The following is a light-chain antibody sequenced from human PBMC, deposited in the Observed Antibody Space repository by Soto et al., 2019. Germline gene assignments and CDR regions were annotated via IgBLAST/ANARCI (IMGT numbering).Light chain of an antibody. Sequence: QSALTQPPSASGSPGQSVTISCTGTSSDVGGYNYVSWYQQHPGKAPKLMIYDVSKRPSGVPDRFSGSKSGNTASLTVSGLPAEDEADYYCSSYAGSNGVLFGGGTKLTVL. CDR3: SSYAGSNGVL. CDR1: SSDVGGYNY. V-gene: IGLV2-8*01. J-gene: IGLJ2*01. CDR2: DVS.